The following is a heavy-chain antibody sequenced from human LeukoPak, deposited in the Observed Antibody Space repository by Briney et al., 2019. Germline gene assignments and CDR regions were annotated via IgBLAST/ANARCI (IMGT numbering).Heavy chain of an antibody. CDR1: GFTFSSYG. CDR2: IWYDGSNK. J-gene: IGHJ5*02. CDR3: ARLPYCSSTSCYYGWFDP. V-gene: IGHV3-33*01. Sequence: GGSLRLSCAASGFTFSSYGMHWVRQAPGKGLEWVAVIWYDGSNKYYADSVKGRFTISRDNSKNTLYLQMNSLRAEDTVVYYCARLPYCSSTSCYYGWFDPWGQGTLVTVSS. D-gene: IGHD2-2*01.